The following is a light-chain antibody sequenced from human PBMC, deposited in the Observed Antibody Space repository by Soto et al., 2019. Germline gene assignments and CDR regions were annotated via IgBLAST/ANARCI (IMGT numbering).Light chain of an antibody. V-gene: IGKV1-33*01. Sequence: DIQMTQSPPSLSVSVGDRVTITCHASQDISNSLHWFQRKPGKAPQLLIFDVSNLQTGVPSRFSGGGSWTDFELAITSLEPDYMAKYYGQQYDNCPLSFGRGTRLEI. J-gene: IGKJ5*01. CDR2: DVS. CDR1: QDISNS. CDR3: QQYDNCPLS.